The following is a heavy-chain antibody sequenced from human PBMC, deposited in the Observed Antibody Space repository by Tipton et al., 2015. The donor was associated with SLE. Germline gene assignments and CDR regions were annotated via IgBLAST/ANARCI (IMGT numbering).Heavy chain of an antibody. CDR1: GDSISSGGYY. V-gene: IGHV4-31*03. CDR3: VRLELPATKADY. J-gene: IGHJ4*02. D-gene: IGHD5-24*01. Sequence: TLSLTCTVSGDSISSGGYYWSWIRQSPGKGLEWIGYVFYTGSAYYNPSLRNRVSLSLDTSRNQFSLSLSSVTAADTGVYYCVRLELPATKADYWGPGTLVTVSS. CDR2: VFYTGSA.